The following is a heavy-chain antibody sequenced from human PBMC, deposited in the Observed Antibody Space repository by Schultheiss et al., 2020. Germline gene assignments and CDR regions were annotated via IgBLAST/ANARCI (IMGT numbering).Heavy chain of an antibody. V-gene: IGHV5-51*01. J-gene: IGHJ4*02. CDR3: ARHAPLCSGGSCQFDY. Sequence: VESLKISCKGSGYSFTSYWIGWVRQMPGKGLEWMGIIYPGDSDTRYSPSFQGQVTISADKSISTAYLQWSSLKASDTAIYYCARHAPLCSGGSCQFDYWGQGSLVTVSS. CDR2: IYPGDSDT. D-gene: IGHD2-15*01. CDR1: GYSFTSYW.